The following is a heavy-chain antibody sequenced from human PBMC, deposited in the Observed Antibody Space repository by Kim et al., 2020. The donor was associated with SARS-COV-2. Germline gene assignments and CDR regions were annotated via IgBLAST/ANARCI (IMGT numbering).Heavy chain of an antibody. CDR3: AREPGGLGGLYYFDY. D-gene: IGHD1-26*01. CDR1: GFTFSSYG. V-gene: IGHV3-33*05. CDR2: ISYDGSNK. J-gene: IGHJ4*02. Sequence: GGSLRLSCAASGFTFSSYGMHWVRQAPGKGLEWVAVISYDGSNKYYADSVKGRFTISRDNSKNTLYLQMNSLRAEDTAVYYCAREPGGLGGLYYFDYWGQGTLVTVSS.